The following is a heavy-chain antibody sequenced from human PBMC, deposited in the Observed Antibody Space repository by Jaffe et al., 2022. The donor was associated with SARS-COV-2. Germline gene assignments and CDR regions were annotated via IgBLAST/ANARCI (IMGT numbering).Heavy chain of an antibody. V-gene: IGHV3-30*03. Sequence: QVQLVESGGGVVQPGRSLRLSCAASGFTFSSYGMHWVRQAPGKGLEWVAVISYDGSNKYYADSVKGRFTISRDNSKNTLYLQMNSLRAEDTAVYYCASPHQGYLDYFDYWGQGTLVTVSS. CDR1: GFTFSSYG. D-gene: IGHD1-1*01. J-gene: IGHJ4*02. CDR2: ISYDGSNK. CDR3: ASPHQGYLDYFDY.